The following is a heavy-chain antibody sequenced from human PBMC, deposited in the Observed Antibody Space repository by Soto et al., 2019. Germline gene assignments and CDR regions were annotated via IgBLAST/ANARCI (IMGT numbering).Heavy chain of an antibody. J-gene: IGHJ4*02. CDR1: GFTFSNYA. V-gene: IGHV3-23*01. Sequence: GGSLRLSCAASGFTFSNYAMNWVRQAPGKGLEWVSAISGSGSTYYADSVKGRFTISRDNAKNSLYLQMNSLRAEDTAVYYCARDRRVPGVHVVPAANQFDYWGQGTLVTVSS. CDR2: ISGSGST. CDR3: ARDRRVPGVHVVPAANQFDY. D-gene: IGHD2-2*01.